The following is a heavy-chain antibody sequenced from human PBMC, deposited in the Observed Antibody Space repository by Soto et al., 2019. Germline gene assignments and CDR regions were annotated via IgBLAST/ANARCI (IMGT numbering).Heavy chain of an antibody. CDR1: GFTFSSYW. CDR2: IKQYGSEK. Sequence: GGSLRLSCAASGFTFSSYWMTWVRQAPGKGLEWVANIKQYGSEKYYVDSVKGRFTISRDNAKNSLYLQMNSLRAEDTAVYYCARGRYYGSGSLIAFDIWGQGTMVTVSS. J-gene: IGHJ3*02. CDR3: ARGRYYGSGSLIAFDI. D-gene: IGHD3-10*01. V-gene: IGHV3-7*01.